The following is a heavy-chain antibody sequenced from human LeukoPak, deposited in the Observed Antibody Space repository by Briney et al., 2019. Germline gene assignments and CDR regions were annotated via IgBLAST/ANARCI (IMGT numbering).Heavy chain of an antibody. D-gene: IGHD3-3*01. CDR2: IIPIFGTA. CDR3: ARAGVWLAYYLDY. V-gene: IGHV1-69*05. J-gene: IGHJ4*02. CDR1: GGTFSSYG. Sequence: SVKVSCKASGGTFSSYGISWVRQAPGQGLEWMGGIIPIFGTANYAQKFQGRVTITTDESTSTAYMELSSLRSEDTAVYYCARAGVWLAYYLDYWGQGTLVTVSS.